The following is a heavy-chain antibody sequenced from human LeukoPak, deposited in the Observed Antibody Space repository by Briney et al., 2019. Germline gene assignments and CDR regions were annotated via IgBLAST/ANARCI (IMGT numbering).Heavy chain of an antibody. CDR2: INHSGST. CDR3: ARGGSQTQYCYDSSGYYKRPGRPFDY. Sequence: PSETLSLTCAVYGGSFSGYYWGWIRQPPGKGLEWIGEINHSGSTNYNPSLKSRVTISVDTSKNQFSLKLSSVTAADTAVYYCARGGSQTQYCYDSSGYYKRPGRPFDYWGQGTLVTVSS. V-gene: IGHV4-34*01. D-gene: IGHD3-22*01. J-gene: IGHJ4*02. CDR1: GGSFSGYY.